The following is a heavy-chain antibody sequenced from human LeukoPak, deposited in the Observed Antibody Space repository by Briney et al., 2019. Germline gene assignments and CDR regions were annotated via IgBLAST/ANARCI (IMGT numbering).Heavy chain of an antibody. V-gene: IGHV3-53*01. CDR1: GFTFSSNY. Sequence: GGSLRLSCAASGFTFSSNYMSWVRQAPGKGLEWVSVIYSGGSTYYSDSVKGRFTISRDNSKNTLYLQMNSLSAEDTAVYYCARRAGAYSHPYDYWGQGTLVTVSS. J-gene: IGHJ4*02. D-gene: IGHD4/OR15-4a*01. CDR3: ARRAGAYSHPYDY. CDR2: IYSGGST.